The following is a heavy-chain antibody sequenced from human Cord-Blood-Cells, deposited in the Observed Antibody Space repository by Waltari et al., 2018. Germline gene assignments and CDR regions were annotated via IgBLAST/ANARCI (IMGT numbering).Heavy chain of an antibody. CDR1: GGSFSGYY. CDR3: ARGRGYRSYWYFDL. V-gene: IGHV4-34*01. Sequence: QVQLQQWGAGLLKPSETLSLTCAVYGGSFSGYYWSWIRQPPGKGLEGIGEINHSGSTNYSPSLESRGTIAVDTSKNQFSLKLSSVTAADTAVYYCARGRGYRSYWYFDLWGRGTLVTVSS. J-gene: IGHJ2*01. CDR2: INHSGST. D-gene: IGHD2-15*01.